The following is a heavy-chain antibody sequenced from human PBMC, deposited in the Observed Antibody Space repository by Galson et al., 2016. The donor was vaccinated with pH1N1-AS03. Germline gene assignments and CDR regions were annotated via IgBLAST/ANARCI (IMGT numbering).Heavy chain of an antibody. CDR3: ARDLGGGIIKEAY. Sequence: SVKVSCKASGYTFTSYGISWVRQAPGQGLEWMGWISGDNGNTNYAQKFQGRVTMTTVTSTSTADMELRSLRSDDTAVFYCARDLGGGIIKEAYWGQGTLVTVSP. CDR1: GYTFTSYG. V-gene: IGHV1-18*04. J-gene: IGHJ4*02. CDR2: ISGDNGNT. D-gene: IGHD3-10*01.